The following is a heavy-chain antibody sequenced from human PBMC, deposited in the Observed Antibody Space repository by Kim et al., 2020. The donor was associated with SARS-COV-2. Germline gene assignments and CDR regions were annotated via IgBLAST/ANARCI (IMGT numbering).Heavy chain of an antibody. V-gene: IGHV4-39*01. CDR1: GGSISSSSYY. Sequence: SETLSLTCTVSGGSISSSSYYWGWIRQPPGKGLEWIGSIYYSGSTYYNPSLKSRVTISVDTSKNQFSLKLSSVTAADTAVYYCARHERELLDFDYWGQGTLVTVSS. CDR2: IYYSGST. J-gene: IGHJ4*02. CDR3: ARHERELLDFDY. D-gene: IGHD1-26*01.